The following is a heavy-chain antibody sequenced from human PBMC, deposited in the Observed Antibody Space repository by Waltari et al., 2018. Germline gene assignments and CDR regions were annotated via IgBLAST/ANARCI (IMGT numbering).Heavy chain of an antibody. Sequence: EVQLLESGGGLVQPGGSLRLSCAASGFAFSSYAMSWIRQAPGKGLEWVSSISASGGSTYYADAVKGRFTISRDNSKNTLYLQMNSLRAEDTAVYYCAKASTVTTSNWFDPWGQGTLVIVSS. J-gene: IGHJ5*02. CDR1: GFAFSSYA. V-gene: IGHV3-23*01. CDR2: ISASGGST. D-gene: IGHD4-17*01. CDR3: AKASTVTTSNWFDP.